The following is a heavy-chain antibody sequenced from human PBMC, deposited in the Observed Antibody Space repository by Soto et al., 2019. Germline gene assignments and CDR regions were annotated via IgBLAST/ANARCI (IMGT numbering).Heavy chain of an antibody. V-gene: IGHV4-34*01. CDR1: GGSFSGYY. CDR2: INHSGST. Sequence: QVQLQQWGAGLLKPSETLSLTCAVYGGSFSGYYWSWIRQPPGKGLEWIGEINHSGSTNYNPSLKRRVTISVDTSKNQFSLKLSSVTAADTAVYYCARGRKWLRPPDYWGQGTLVTVSS. J-gene: IGHJ4*02. D-gene: IGHD5-12*01. CDR3: ARGRKWLRPPDY.